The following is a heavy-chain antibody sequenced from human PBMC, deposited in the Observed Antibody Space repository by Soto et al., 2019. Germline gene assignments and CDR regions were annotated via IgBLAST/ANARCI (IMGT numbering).Heavy chain of an antibody. J-gene: IGHJ5*02. V-gene: IGHV1-3*01. D-gene: IGHD2-15*01. Sequence: GASVKVSCKASGYTFTRYTMNWARQAPGQRLEWMGWINPDNGNTKSSQKFQDRVIITRDTSASTAYMDLSSLRSEDTAVYYCARGIATGQLDPWGQGTLVTSPQ. CDR2: INPDNGNT. CDR3: ARGIATGQLDP. CDR1: GYTFTRYT.